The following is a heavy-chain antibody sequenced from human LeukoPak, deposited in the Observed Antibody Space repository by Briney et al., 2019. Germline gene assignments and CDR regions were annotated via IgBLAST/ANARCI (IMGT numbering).Heavy chain of an antibody. D-gene: IGHD2-2*01. CDR3: AKVPNYDGSSTNYG. Sequence: PGGSLRLSCAASGFTFSDYAVSWVRQAPGKGLEGVSGISGIGRTTYYAVSVKGRFVISRDNSKNTLYLQMNSLRADDTAVYFCAKVPNYDGSSTNYGWGQGTLVTVSS. CDR2: ISGIGRTT. J-gene: IGHJ4*02. V-gene: IGHV3-23*01. CDR1: GFTFSDYA.